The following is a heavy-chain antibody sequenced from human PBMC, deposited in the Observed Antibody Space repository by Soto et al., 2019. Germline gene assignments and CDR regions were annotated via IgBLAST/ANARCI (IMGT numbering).Heavy chain of an antibody. CDR1: GFVFSGYW. CDR2: ISSDGSST. D-gene: IGHD3-3*01. J-gene: IGHJ4*02. V-gene: IGHV3-74*01. CDR3: AREAPFATDLDY. Sequence: EVQLVESGGGLVQPGGSLRLSCAASGFVFSGYWMDWVRQAPGKGLVWVSRISSDGSSTNYADSVKGRFTISRDNAKNTLYLQMNSLRAEDTAVYYCAREAPFATDLDYWGQGTLVTFSS.